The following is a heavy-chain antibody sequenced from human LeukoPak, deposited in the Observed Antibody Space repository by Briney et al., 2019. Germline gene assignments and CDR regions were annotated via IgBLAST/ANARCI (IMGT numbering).Heavy chain of an antibody. CDR3: ARGWYGGNSVTCDY. CDR1: GYTLTELS. Sequence: ASVKVSCKVSGYTLTELSMHWVRQAPGKGLEWMGGFDPEDGETIYAQKFQGRVTMTEDTSTDTAYMELSSLRSEDTAVYYCARGWYGGNSVTCDYWGQGTLVTVSS. J-gene: IGHJ4*02. V-gene: IGHV1-24*01. CDR2: FDPEDGET. D-gene: IGHD4-23*01.